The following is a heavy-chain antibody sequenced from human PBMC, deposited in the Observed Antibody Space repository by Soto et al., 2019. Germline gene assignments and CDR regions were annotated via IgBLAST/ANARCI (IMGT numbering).Heavy chain of an antibody. CDR2: VNHSGNI. V-gene: IGHV4-34*01. D-gene: IGHD6-19*01. J-gene: IGHJ4*02. CDR1: GGSFSYHY. Sequence: QVQLQQWGAGLLKPSETLSLTCAVYGGSFSYHYWSWIRQPPGKGLEWIGEVNHSGNINYTPSLNSRVTISIDTSKNQFSQKLSSVAAADTAVYYCARRTFSSCWYLDYWGQGTLVTVSS. CDR3: ARRTFSSCWYLDY.